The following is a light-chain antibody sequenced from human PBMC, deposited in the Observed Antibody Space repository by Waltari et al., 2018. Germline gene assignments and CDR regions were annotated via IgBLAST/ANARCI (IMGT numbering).Light chain of an antibody. V-gene: IGLV2-8*01. Sequence: QSALTQPPSASGSPGQSVTISCTGPSSDIANYNYFSWYQQFPGRAPKPIIYEAKRRPSGVPDRFSGSKAGSTAFLTVSGLQADDEADYHCATYAGSYVLFGGGTKLTVL. CDR2: EAK. J-gene: IGLJ3*02. CDR3: ATYAGSYVL. CDR1: SSDIANYNY.